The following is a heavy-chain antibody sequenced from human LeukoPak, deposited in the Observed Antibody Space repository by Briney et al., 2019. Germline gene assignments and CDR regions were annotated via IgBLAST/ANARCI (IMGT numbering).Heavy chain of an antibody. Sequence: GASVKVSCKASGGTFSSYAISWVRQAPGQGLEWMGGIIPIFGTANYAQKFQGRVTITADESTSTAYMELSSLRSEDTAVYYCARVVVVPAAISPHYYYYYMDVWGKGTTVTVSS. J-gene: IGHJ6*03. CDR2: IIPIFGTA. D-gene: IGHD2-2*01. CDR1: GGTFSSYA. CDR3: ARVVVVPAAISPHYYYYYMDV. V-gene: IGHV1-69*13.